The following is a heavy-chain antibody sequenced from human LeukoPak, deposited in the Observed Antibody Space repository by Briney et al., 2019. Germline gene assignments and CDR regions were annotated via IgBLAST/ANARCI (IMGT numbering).Heavy chain of an antibody. CDR3: ARAGYSSGWPGGYYYYYGMDV. J-gene: IGHJ6*04. Sequence: PGGSLRLSCAASGFTFSSYDMHWVRQATGKGLEWVSAVGTAGDPYYPGSVKGRFTISRENAKNSLYLQMNSLRAGDTAVYYCARAGYSSGWPGGYYYYYGMDVWGKGTTVTVSS. CDR2: VGTAGDP. D-gene: IGHD6-19*01. V-gene: IGHV3-13*05. CDR1: GFTFSSYD.